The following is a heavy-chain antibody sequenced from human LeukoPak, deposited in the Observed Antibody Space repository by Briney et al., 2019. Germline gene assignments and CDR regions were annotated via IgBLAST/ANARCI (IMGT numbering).Heavy chain of an antibody. J-gene: IGHJ3*02. Sequence: PSETLSLTCNVSGDSISSYYRTWIRQTPGKELEWIGYIYYSGSTYYNPSLESRVTMSVDTSKSQFSLKLTSVTAADTAVYYCARTYDSSGYSAFHIWGHGTLVTVSS. D-gene: IGHD3-22*01. CDR3: ARTYDSSGYSAFHI. V-gene: IGHV4-59*01. CDR1: GDSISSYY. CDR2: IYYSGST.